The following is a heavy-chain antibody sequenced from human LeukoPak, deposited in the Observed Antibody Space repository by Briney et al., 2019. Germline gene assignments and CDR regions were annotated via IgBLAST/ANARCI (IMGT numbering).Heavy chain of an antibody. CDR1: GGSISSGGYY. D-gene: IGHD2-2*01. CDR3: ARARSSIPLQY. Sequence: PSETLSLTCTVSGGSISSGGYYWSWIRQPPGKGLEWIGYIYHSGSTYYNPSLKSRVTISVDRSKNQFSLKLSSVTAADTAVYYCARARSSIPLQYWGQGTLVTVSS. CDR2: IYHSGST. V-gene: IGHV4-30-2*01. J-gene: IGHJ4*02.